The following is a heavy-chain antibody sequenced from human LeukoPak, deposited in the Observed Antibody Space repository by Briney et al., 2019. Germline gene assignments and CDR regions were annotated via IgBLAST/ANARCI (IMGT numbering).Heavy chain of an antibody. Sequence: PSETLSLTCAVSGGSLSSGGYPWGWVRQPPGRGLEWLGYIYPSGSTYYNPSLKSRVTISVDTSKNQFSLKLSSVTAADTAVYYCARGLSYCSSTSCYRSGGYYFDYWGQGTLVTVSS. J-gene: IGHJ4*02. V-gene: IGHV4-30-2*01. CDR1: GGSLSSGGYP. CDR3: ARGLSYCSSTSCYRSGGYYFDY. D-gene: IGHD2-2*02. CDR2: IYPSGST.